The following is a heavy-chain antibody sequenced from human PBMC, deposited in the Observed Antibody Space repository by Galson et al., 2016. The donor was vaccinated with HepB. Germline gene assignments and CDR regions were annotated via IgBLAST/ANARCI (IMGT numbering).Heavy chain of an antibody. D-gene: IGHD3-10*01. CDR3: GRVLARLTMVRGVTTPNYFDS. CDR2: INHRGST. Sequence: ETLSLTCTVSGGSISSGGFYWSWIRQHPGKGLEWIGEINHRGSTNYNPSLKSRVTISGDTSKNHFSLNVTSVTAADTAIYYCGRVLARLTMVRGVTTPNYFDSWGQGTLVTVSS. J-gene: IGHJ4*02. CDR1: GGSISSGGFY. V-gene: IGHV4-39*02.